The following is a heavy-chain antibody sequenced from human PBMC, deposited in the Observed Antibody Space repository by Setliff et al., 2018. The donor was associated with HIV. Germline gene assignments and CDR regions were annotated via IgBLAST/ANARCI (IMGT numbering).Heavy chain of an antibody. CDR2: IHHSGRT. D-gene: IGHD2-8*02. V-gene: IGHV4-34*01. CDR3: ARGRCTGGTCSGRYSYLRIDV. Sequence: NPSETLSLTCAVYGGTFSDYSWTWIRRPPGKGLEWIGEIHHSGRTEYNPSLTSRITMSVDSSKNQFSPRLTSVAAADTAVYYCARGRCTGGTCSGRYSYLRIDVWGKGTTVTVSS. J-gene: IGHJ6*03. CDR1: GGTFSDYS.